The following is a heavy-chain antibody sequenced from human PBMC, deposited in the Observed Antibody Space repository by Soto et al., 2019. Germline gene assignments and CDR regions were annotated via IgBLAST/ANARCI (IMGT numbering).Heavy chain of an antibody. CDR1: GFTFSSYA. V-gene: IGHV3-30-3*01. Sequence: QVQLVESGGGVVQPGRSLRLSCAASGFTFSSYAMHWVRQAPGKGLEWVAVISYDGSNKYYADSVKGRFTISRDNSKNTRYLQMNSLRAEDTAVYYCARGGRLLWFGELLRDAFDIWGQGTMVTVSS. CDR3: ARGGRLLWFGELLRDAFDI. J-gene: IGHJ3*02. D-gene: IGHD3-10*01. CDR2: ISYDGSNK.